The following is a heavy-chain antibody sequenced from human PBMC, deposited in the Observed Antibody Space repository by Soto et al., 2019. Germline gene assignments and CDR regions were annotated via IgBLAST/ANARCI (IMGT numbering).Heavy chain of an antibody. CDR3: ARDGRMSYHGSGSSIGYYGMDV. V-gene: IGHV1-18*01. CDR2: ISAYHGNT. J-gene: IGHJ6*02. Sequence: QVQLVQSGAEVKKPGASVKVSCIASGYTFTRYGISWVRQAPGQGLEWMGWISAYHGNTNSAQRLQGRVTMTTDTSTSTAYMELRSLRSDDTAVYYRARDGRMSYHGSGSSIGYYGMDVWGQGTAVTVSS. D-gene: IGHD3-10*01. CDR1: GYTFTRYG.